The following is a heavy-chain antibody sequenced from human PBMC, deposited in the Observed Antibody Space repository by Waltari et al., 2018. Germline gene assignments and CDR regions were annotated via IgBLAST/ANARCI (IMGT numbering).Heavy chain of an antibody. V-gene: IGHV4-38-2*01. CDR1: GYSISSGYY. D-gene: IGHD2-21*02. CDR3: AGRGGVTIGRPFDY. J-gene: IGHJ4*02. Sequence: QVQLQESGPGLVKPSETLSLTCAVSGYSISSGYYWGWIRQPPGKGLEWIGSIYHSGSTYYNPSLKSRVTISVDTSKNQFSLKLSSVTAADTAVYYCAGRGGVTIGRPFDYWGQGTLVTVSS. CDR2: IYHSGST.